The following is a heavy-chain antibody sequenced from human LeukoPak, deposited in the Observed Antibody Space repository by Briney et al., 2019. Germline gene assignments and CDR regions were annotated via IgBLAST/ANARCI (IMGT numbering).Heavy chain of an antibody. V-gene: IGHV3-30-3*02. CDR2: ISYDGSNK. CDR3: AKDHYDLDY. J-gene: IGHJ4*02. D-gene: IGHD3-22*01. Sequence: GGSLRLSCAASGFTFSSYAMHWVRQAPGKGLEWVAVISYDGSNKYYADSVKGRFIISRDNSKNTLYLQMNSLRAEDTAVYYFAKDHYDLDYWAREPWSPSPQ. CDR1: GFTFSSYA.